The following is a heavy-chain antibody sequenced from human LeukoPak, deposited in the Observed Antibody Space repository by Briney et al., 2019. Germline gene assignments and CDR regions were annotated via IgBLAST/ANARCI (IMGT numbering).Heavy chain of an antibody. CDR2: ISAISGST. CDR3: ARDHNWNFDY. Sequence: GGSLRLSCAASGFTFSSYGMSWVRQAPGKGLEWVSTISAISGSTYFADSVKGRFTISRDNAKNSVYLQMYSLRAEDTAVYYCARDHNWNFDYWGQGTLVTVSS. CDR1: GFTFSSYG. J-gene: IGHJ4*02. V-gene: IGHV3-23*01. D-gene: IGHD1-20*01.